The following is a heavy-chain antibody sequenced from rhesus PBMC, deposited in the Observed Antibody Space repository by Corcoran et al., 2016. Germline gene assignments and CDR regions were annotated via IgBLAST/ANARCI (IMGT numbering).Heavy chain of an antibody. J-gene: IGHJ4*01. V-gene: IGHV4-122*02. Sequence: QLQLQESGPGLVKPSETLSLTCAVSGYSISSGYGWSWIRQPPGKGLEWIGFISYSGSTSYNPSLKSRVTISRDTSKNQFSRKLSSVTAADTAVYYCAKDNYGYDYWGQGVLVTVSS. CDR3: AKDNYGYDY. CDR2: ISYSGST. D-gene: IGHD4-17*01. CDR1: GYSISSGYG.